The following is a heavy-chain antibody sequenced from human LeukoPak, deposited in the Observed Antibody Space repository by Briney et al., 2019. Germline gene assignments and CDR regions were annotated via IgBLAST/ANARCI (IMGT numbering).Heavy chain of an antibody. CDR1: GFTFSSYG. V-gene: IGHV3-21*01. J-gene: IGHJ4*02. D-gene: IGHD2-21*02. CDR2: ISSGSTYI. Sequence: GGSLRLSCAASGFTFSSYGMNWVRQAPGKGLEWVSSISSGSTYIYYADSVKGRFTISRDNAKNSLYLQMNSLRAEDTAVYYCARDISAYCGGDCPPGYWGQGTLVTVFS. CDR3: ARDISAYCGGDCPPGY.